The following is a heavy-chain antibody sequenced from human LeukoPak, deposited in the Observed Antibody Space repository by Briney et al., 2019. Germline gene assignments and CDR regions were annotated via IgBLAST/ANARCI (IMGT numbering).Heavy chain of an antibody. J-gene: IGHJ4*02. CDR1: GFTVSSYA. Sequence: GGSLRLSCAASGFTVSSYAMHWVRQAPGKGLEWVAVISYDGSNKHYADSVKGRFTISRDNSKNTLYLQMNSLRAEDTAVYYCAIPDYGSQNYWGQGTLVTVSS. CDR3: AIPDYGSQNY. CDR2: ISYDGSNK. V-gene: IGHV3-30-3*01. D-gene: IGHD4/OR15-4a*01.